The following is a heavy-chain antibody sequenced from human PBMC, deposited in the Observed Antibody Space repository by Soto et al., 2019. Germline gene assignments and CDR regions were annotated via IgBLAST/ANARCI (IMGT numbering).Heavy chain of an antibody. J-gene: IGHJ5*02. D-gene: IGHD3-22*01. V-gene: IGHV1-69*08. CDR2: IIPIIGII. Sequence: QVQLVQSRAEVKKPGSSVNVSCKASGGTFSTYTITWVRQAPGQGLEWMGRIIPIIGIINYAQKFQGRVTITADKFTGTAYMELTRLRSDDTAVYYCAGDPDSHYNDSHASSYPWGQGTLVTVSS. CDR3: AGDPDSHYNDSHASSYP. CDR1: GGTFSTYT.